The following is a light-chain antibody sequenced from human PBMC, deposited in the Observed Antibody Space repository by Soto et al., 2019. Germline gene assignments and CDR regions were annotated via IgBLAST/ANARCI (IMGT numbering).Light chain of an antibody. CDR1: QSVSSY. CDR2: DAS. CDR3: QQYSTLPHT. V-gene: IGKV3-11*01. Sequence: EIVLTQSPATLSLSPGERATLSCRASQSVSSYLAWYQHKPGQAPRLLIYDASNRATGIPARFSGSGSGTDFTLTISSLEPEDFGVYYCQQYSTLPHTFGQGTKLEVK. J-gene: IGKJ2*01.